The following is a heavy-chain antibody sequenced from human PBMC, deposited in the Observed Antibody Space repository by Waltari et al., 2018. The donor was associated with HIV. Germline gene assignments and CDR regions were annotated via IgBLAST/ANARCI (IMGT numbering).Heavy chain of an antibody. V-gene: IGHV4-38-2*01. J-gene: IGHJ5*02. CDR3: ARRAVAGTNWFDP. CDR1: GYSISGGSY. CDR2: IYHSGST. Sequence: QVQLQESGPGLVEPPETLSLTCAVSGYSISGGSYWDWVRQPPGKGLEWIGSIYHSGSTYYNPSLKSRVIISVDTSKNQFSLRLNSVTAADTAVYYCARRAVAGTNWFDPWGQGTLVTVPS. D-gene: IGHD6-19*01.